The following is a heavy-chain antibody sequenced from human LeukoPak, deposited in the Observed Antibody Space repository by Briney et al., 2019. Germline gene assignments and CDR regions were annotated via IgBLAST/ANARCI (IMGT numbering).Heavy chain of an antibody. Sequence: PGGSLRLSCVASGFTFSNYAMSWVRQAPGKGLELVSGIYGSDDKTVYGDAVKGRFTISRDKSKNTLYLQIKRLRADDTAVYYCAKTQGYYDAWGQGALVTVSS. CDR1: GFTFSNYA. V-gene: IGHV3-23*01. J-gene: IGHJ5*02. CDR3: AKTQGYYDA. CDR2: IYGSDDKT. D-gene: IGHD2-15*01.